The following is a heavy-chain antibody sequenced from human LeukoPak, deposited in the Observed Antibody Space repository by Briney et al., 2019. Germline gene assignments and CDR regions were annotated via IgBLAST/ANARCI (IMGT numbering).Heavy chain of an antibody. D-gene: IGHD3-22*01. CDR1: GGSISSYY. CDR2: IYYSGST. Sequence: SETPSLTCTVSGGSISSYYWGWIRQPPGKGLEWIGSIYYSGSTYYNPSLKSRVTISVDTSKNQFSLKLSSVTAADTAVYYCARENYYYDGWFDPWGQGTLVTVSS. V-gene: IGHV4-39*07. CDR3: ARENYYYDGWFDP. J-gene: IGHJ5*02.